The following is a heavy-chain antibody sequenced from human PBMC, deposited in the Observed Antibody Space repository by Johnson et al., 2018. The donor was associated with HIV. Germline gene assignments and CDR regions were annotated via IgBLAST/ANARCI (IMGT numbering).Heavy chain of an antibody. D-gene: IGHD2-2*01. CDR1: GFTFTNAW. V-gene: IGHV3-15*01. J-gene: IGHJ3*02. Sequence: VQLVESGGGLVKPGGSLRLSCAASGFTFTNAWMHWVRQAPGKGLEWVGRIKRKTDGETTDYTTPVKGRFTISRDDSKNTLYLQINSLKTDDTGVYYCSREVYQMTAFDIWGQGTVVTVSS. CDR3: SREVYQMTAFDI. CDR2: IKRKTDGETT.